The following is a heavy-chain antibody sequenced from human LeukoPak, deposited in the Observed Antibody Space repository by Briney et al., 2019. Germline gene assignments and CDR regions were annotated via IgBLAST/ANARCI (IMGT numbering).Heavy chain of an antibody. CDR2: ITWNGGST. J-gene: IGHJ4*02. V-gene: IGHV3-20*04. CDR1: GFTFADYG. CDR3: AKGRAGRTRGVCDY. Sequence: GGSLRLSCAASGFTFADYGMSWVRQAPGKGLEWVSGITWNGGSTGHADSVKGRFTISRDNSKNTLYLQMSSLRVDDTAVYYCAKGRAGRTRGVCDYWGQGTLVTVSS. D-gene: IGHD3-10*01.